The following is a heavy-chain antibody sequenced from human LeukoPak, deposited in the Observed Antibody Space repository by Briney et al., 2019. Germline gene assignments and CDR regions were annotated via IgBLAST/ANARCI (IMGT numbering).Heavy chain of an antibody. CDR1: GGSISSGGYY. D-gene: IGHD1-26*01. Sequence: SETLSLTCTVSGGSISSGGYYWSWIRQPPGKGLEWIGYIYHSGSTYYNPSLKSRVTISVDRSKNQFSLKLSSVTAADTAVYYCARGGWELLGGGPSSFDPWGQGTLVTVSS. CDR2: IYHSGST. V-gene: IGHV4-30-2*01. J-gene: IGHJ5*02. CDR3: ARGGWELLGGGPSSFDP.